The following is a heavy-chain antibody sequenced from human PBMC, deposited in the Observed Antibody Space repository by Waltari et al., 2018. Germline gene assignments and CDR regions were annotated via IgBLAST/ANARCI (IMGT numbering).Heavy chain of an antibody. J-gene: IGHJ5*02. CDR1: GGSISSYY. CDR3: ARAHDFWSGTKAYNWFDP. D-gene: IGHD3-3*01. V-gene: IGHV4-59*01. Sequence: QVQLQESGPGLVKPSETLSLTCTVSGGSISSYYWSWIRQPPGKGLEWIGYIYYSGSPNYNPSLKSRVTISVDTSKNQFSLKLSSVTAADTAVYYCARAHDFWSGTKAYNWFDPWGQGTLVTVSS. CDR2: IYYSGSP.